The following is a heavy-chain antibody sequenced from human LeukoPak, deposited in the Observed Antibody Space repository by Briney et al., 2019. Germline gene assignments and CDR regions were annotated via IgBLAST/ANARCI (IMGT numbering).Heavy chain of an antibody. V-gene: IGHV4-39*01. Sequence: SETLSLTCTVSGGSISSSSYYWGWIRQPPGTGLEWIGSIYSGGNTYYNPSLKSRVTISVDASKNQCSLRLSSMTAADTAVYYCGRYDHPVITPIDSWGQGTLVTVSS. CDR2: IYSGGNT. CDR3: GRYDHPVITPIDS. CDR1: GGSISSSSYY. J-gene: IGHJ4*02. D-gene: IGHD3-3*01.